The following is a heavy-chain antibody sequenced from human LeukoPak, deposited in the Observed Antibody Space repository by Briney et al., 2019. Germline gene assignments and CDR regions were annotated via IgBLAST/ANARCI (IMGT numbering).Heavy chain of an antibody. CDR3: ASLYYYYYYMDV. V-gene: IGHV4-39*01. CDR2: IYYSGST. CDR1: GGSISSSSYY. J-gene: IGHJ6*03. Sequence: SETLSLTCTVSGGSISSSSYYWGWIRQPPGKGLEWIGSIYYSGSTYYNPSLKSRVTISVDTSKNQFSLKLSSVTAADTAVYYCASLYYYYYYMDVWGKGTTVTVSS.